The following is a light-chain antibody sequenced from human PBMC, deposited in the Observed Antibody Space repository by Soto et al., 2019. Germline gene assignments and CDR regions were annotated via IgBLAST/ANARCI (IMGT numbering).Light chain of an antibody. J-gene: IGKJ5*01. CDR3: QQSYSTPPEIT. V-gene: IGKV1-39*01. Sequence: DIQMTQSPSSLSASVGDRVIITCRASQSISNHLNWYQQKPGKAPKLLIYAASTLQSGVPSRFSGSGSGTDFTLTISSLQPEDFATYYCQQSYSTPPEITFGQGTRLEIK. CDR1: QSISNH. CDR2: AAS.